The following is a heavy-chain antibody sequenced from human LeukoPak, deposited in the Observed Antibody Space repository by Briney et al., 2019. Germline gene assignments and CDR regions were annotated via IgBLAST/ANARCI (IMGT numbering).Heavy chain of an antibody. J-gene: IGHJ2*01. CDR2: IYYSGST. V-gene: IGHV4-39*07. Sequence: SETLSLTCAVSGGSISNISYYWGWIRQPPGKGLEWIGSIYYSGSTYYNPSLKSRVTISVDTSKNQFSLKLSSVTAADTAVYYCARNVLGHCGGDCYSYFDLWGRGTLVTVSS. CDR3: ARNVLGHCGGDCYSYFDL. CDR1: GGSISNISYY. D-gene: IGHD2-21*01.